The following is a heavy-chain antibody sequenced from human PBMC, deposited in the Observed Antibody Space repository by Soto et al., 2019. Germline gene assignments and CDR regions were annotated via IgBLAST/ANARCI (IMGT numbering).Heavy chain of an antibody. CDR1: GGSISSSSYY. CDR2: IYYSGST. Sequence: SETLSLTCTVSGGSISSSSYYWGWIRQPPGKGLEWIGSIYYSGSTYYNPSLKSRVTISVDTSKNQFSLKLSSVTAADTAVYYCARVTIFGGNYGMDVWGQGTTVTVSS. CDR3: ARVTIFGGNYGMDV. J-gene: IGHJ6*02. V-gene: IGHV4-39*01. D-gene: IGHD3-3*01.